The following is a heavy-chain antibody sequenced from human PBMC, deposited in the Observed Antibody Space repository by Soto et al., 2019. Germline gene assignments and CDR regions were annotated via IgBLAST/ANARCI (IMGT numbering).Heavy chain of an antibody. CDR3: ARESYSSSSQFDY. Sequence: PGGSLRLSCAASVFTFSSYWMSWVRQAPGKGLEWVANIKQDGSEKYYVDSVKGRFTISRDNAKNSLYLQMNSLRAEDTAVYYCARESYSSSSQFDYWGQGTLVTVSS. V-gene: IGHV3-7*01. CDR2: IKQDGSEK. D-gene: IGHD6-6*01. J-gene: IGHJ4*02. CDR1: VFTFSSYW.